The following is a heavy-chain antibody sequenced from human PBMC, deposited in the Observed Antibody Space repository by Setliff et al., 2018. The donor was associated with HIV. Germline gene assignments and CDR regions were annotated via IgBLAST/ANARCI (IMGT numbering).Heavy chain of an antibody. V-gene: IGHV3-23*01. CDR1: GFAFDNYC. J-gene: IGHJ4*02. CDR3: AKAYSGYEYSTDY. Sequence: PGGSLRLSCAASGFAFDNYCMTWVRQAPGKGLGGVSAIGGSTGSTYYADSVKGRFTISTDNAKNTLYPQMNSLRAEDTAVYYCAKAYSGYEYSTDYWGQGTLVTVSS. D-gene: IGHD5-12*01. CDR2: IGGSTGST.